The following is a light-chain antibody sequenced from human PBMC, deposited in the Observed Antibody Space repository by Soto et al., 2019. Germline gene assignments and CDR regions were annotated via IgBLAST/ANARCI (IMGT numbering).Light chain of an antibody. J-gene: IGKJ5*01. CDR2: AAS. CDR3: QQYNNWIT. Sequence: EIVMTHSPATLSVSPGERAILSFSSSQSISINLAWYQQKPGQAPRLLIYAASNRAAGVPARFSGSWSGTEFTLTISSLQSEDFAVYYCQQYNNWITFGQGTRLEI. CDR1: QSISIN. V-gene: IGKV3-15*01.